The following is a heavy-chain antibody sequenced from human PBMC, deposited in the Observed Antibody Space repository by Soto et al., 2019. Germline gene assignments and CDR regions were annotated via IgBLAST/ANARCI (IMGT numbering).Heavy chain of an antibody. CDR1: GFPFATST. Sequence: GGSLRLSCVVSGFPFATSTMSWVRQAPGKGLEWVSTISVSVGSTYSADSVQGRFTVSSDISDNTLFLRMTSLTADDTAVYFCAKRDVPHSTSNAYFYDHWGRGVLVTVSS. V-gene: IGHV3-23*01. D-gene: IGHD2-21*02. CDR2: ISVSVGST. J-gene: IGHJ4*02. CDR3: AKRDVPHSTSNAYFYDH.